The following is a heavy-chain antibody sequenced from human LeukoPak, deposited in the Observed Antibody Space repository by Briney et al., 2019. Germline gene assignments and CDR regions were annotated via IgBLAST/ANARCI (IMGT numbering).Heavy chain of an antibody. CDR3: ARDLPRTTVVTTFDY. D-gene: IGHD4-23*01. CDR1: GYTFTSYY. V-gene: IGHV1-46*01. CDR2: INPSGGST. Sequence: ASVKVSCKASGYTFTSYYMHWVRQAPGQGLEWMGIINPSGGSTSYAQKFQGRVTMTRDTSTSTVYMELSSLRSEDTAVYYCARDLPRTTVVTTFDYWGQGTLVTVSS. J-gene: IGHJ4*02.